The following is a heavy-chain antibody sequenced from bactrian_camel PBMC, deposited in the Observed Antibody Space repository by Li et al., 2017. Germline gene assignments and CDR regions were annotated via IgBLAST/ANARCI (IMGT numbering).Heavy chain of an antibody. CDR2: PYLNGGT. Sequence: VQLVESGGGLVQPGGSLRLSCAASGFTAKTCSWNWYRQVQGKGRELVSSPYLNGGTYYHDSVKGRFTISHDYAKNTVYLQMNSMKAEDTAMYYCAASSRVIGGSILALDVYNYWGQGTQVTVS. V-gene: IGHV3S9*01. D-gene: IGHD6*01. CDR1: GFTAKTCS. CDR3: AASSRVIGGSILALDVYNY. J-gene: IGHJ4*01.